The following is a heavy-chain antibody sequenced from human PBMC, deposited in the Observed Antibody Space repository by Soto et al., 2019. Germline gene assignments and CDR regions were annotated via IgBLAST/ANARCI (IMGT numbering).Heavy chain of an antibody. D-gene: IGHD6-13*01. Sequence: PGGSLRLSCAASGFTFSSYGMHWVRQAPGKGLEWVAVISYDGSNKYYADSVKGRFTISRDNSKNTLYLQMNSLRAEDTAVYYCAKTTRYSSSSYGMDVWGQGTTVTVSS. V-gene: IGHV3-30*18. CDR1: GFTFSSYG. CDR3: AKTTRYSSSSYGMDV. J-gene: IGHJ6*02. CDR2: ISYDGSNK.